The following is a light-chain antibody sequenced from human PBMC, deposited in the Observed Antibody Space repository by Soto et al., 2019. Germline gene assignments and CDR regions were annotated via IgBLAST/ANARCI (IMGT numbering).Light chain of an antibody. J-gene: IGLJ2*01. CDR3: SSYAGSNTV. Sequence: QSALTQPPSASGSPGQSVTISCTGTSSDVGGYNYVSWYQQHPGKAPKLMIYEVSKRPSGVPDRFSGSKSGNTASLTVSGLQAEDKADYCCSSYAGSNTVFGGGTKLTVL. CDR2: EVS. V-gene: IGLV2-8*01. CDR1: SSDVGGYNY.